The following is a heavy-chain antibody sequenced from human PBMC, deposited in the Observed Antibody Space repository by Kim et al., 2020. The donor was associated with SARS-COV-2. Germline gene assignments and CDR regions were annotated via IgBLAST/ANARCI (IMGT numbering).Heavy chain of an antibody. CDR3: ARTYNWNGIRSYYGMDV. Sequence: ASVKVSCKASGYTFTGYYMHWVRQAPGQGLEWMGWINPNSGGTNYAQKFQGWVTMTRDTSISTAYMELSRLRSDDTAVYYCARTYNWNGIRSYYGMDVWGQGTTVTVSS. D-gene: IGHD1-1*01. CDR2: INPNSGGT. V-gene: IGHV1-2*04. CDR1: GYTFTGYY. J-gene: IGHJ6*02.